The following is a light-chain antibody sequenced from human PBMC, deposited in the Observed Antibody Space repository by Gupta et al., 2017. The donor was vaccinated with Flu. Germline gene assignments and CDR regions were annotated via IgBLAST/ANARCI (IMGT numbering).Light chain of an antibody. V-gene: IGKV3-11*01. J-gene: IGKJ1*01. Sequence: EIVLTQSPATLSLSPGERATLSCRASPGGGSHLAWYQQKPDQAPRLLIYDASNRAPGIPAMCSGSGSGTDFTLTVISLQTEDVAVYYCLQRSNWPPTWTFGQGTKVEIQ. CDR1: PGGGSH. CDR2: DAS. CDR3: LQRSNWPPTWT.